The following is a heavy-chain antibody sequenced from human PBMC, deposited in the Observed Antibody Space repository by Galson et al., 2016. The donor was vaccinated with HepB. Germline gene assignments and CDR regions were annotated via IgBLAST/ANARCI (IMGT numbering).Heavy chain of an antibody. D-gene: IGHD2-21*02. CDR2: IRSRGNT. CDR3: AKFWVSGDWSLGF. V-gene: IGHV3-23*01. Sequence: SLRLSCATSGFIFSNYAMAWVRQAPGKGLQWVTTIRSRGNTYYTDSVKGRFTSSRDNSKDTLYLQMNSLRVEDGDVYYCAKFWVSGDWSLGFWGQGTLVTVSS. CDR1: GFIFSNYA. J-gene: IGHJ4*02.